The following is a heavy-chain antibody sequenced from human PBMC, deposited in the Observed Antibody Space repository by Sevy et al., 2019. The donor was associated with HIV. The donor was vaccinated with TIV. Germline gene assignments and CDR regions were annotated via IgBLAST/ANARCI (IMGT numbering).Heavy chain of an antibody. CDR3: ARHVGDYVFRYFDL. D-gene: IGHD4-17*01. CDR1: GGSVTRGQFY. CDR2: VHNTGSA. Sequence: SETLSLTCTVSGGSVTRGQFYWSWIRQPAGKGLEWIGRVHNTGSANYNPSLRNRVGMSIDTSKNQFSLVLSSVTAADTAVYYCARHVGDYVFRYFDLWGRRTLVTVSS. V-gene: IGHV4-61*02. J-gene: IGHJ2*01.